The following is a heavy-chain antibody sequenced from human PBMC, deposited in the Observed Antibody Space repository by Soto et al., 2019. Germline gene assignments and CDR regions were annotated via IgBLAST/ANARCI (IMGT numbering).Heavy chain of an antibody. CDR1: GFTFSSYG. D-gene: IGHD3-10*01. Sequence: QVQLVESVGGVVQPGRSLRLSCAASGFTFSSYGMHWVRQAPGKGLEWVAVIWYDGSNKYYADSVKGRFTISRDNSKNTLYLQMNSLRAEDTAVYYCARASYGSGSYRPYYYGMDVWGQGTTVTVSS. CDR3: ARASYGSGSYRPYYYGMDV. CDR2: IWYDGSNK. V-gene: IGHV3-33*01. J-gene: IGHJ6*02.